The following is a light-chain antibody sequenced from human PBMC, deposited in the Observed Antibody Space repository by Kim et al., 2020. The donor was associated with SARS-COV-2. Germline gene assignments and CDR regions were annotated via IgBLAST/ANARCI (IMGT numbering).Light chain of an antibody. J-gene: IGKJ5*01. CDR1: QSVTSSS. CDR2: GAS. CDR3: QQYGDLPIT. Sequence: ENVLTQSPGTLSLSPGERATLSCRASQSVTSSSLAWYQQKPGQAPVLLISGASSRATGIPDRFSGSASGRDFTLTISRLEPEDFAVYYCQQYGDLPITFGQGTRLEIK. V-gene: IGKV3-20*01.